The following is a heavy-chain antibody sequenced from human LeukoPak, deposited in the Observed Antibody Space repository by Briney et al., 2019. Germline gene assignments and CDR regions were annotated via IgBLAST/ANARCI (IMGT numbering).Heavy chain of an antibody. CDR3: ARSLRKVITPIDYYSSYMDV. CDR2: IIPISGTP. D-gene: IGHD3-22*01. Sequence: ASVKVSCKASGGTLTSYAVNWVRQAPGQGLEWMGGIIPISGTPNSAQKFQDRVTITADESTSTVYMELSSLRSEHTAVYYCARSLRKVITPIDYYSSYMDVWGKGTTVTISS. V-gene: IGHV1-69*13. J-gene: IGHJ6*03. CDR1: GGTLTSYA.